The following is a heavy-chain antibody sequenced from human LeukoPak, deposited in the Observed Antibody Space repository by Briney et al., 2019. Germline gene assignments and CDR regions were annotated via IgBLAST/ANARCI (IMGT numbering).Heavy chain of an antibody. V-gene: IGHV3-20*04. Sequence: GGSLRLSCAASGFTFDDYGMSWVRQAPGKGLEWVSGINWNGGSTGYADSVKGRFTISRDNAKNSLYLQMNSLRAEDTAVYYCARDTSITIFGVVIRDYYYYMDVWGKGTTVTVSS. CDR1: GFTFDDYG. CDR2: INWNGGST. J-gene: IGHJ6*03. D-gene: IGHD3-3*01. CDR3: ARDTSITIFGVVIRDYYYYMDV.